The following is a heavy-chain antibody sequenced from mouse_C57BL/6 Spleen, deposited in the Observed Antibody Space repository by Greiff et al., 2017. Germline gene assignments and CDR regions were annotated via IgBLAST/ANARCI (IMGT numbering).Heavy chain of an antibody. CDR3: AISSYGGDD. CDR1: GYTFTSYW. V-gene: IGHV1-69*01. J-gene: IGHJ2*01. D-gene: IGHD1-1*01. CDR2: IDPSDSYT. Sequence: QVQLQQPGAELVMPGASVKLSCKASGYTFTSYWMHWVKQRPGQGLEWIGEIDPSDSYTNYNQKFKGKSTLTVDKSSSTAYMQLSSLTSEDSAVYYCAISSYGGDDWGQGTTLTVSS.